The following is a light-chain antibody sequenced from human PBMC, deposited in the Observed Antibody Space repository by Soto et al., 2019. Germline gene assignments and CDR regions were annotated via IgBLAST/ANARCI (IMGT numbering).Light chain of an antibody. J-gene: IGLJ1*01. Sequence: QSVMIQPPSASGTPGQRVTISCSGSTSNIGSNSVSWYQQVPGTAPKLLIYTDNKRPSGVPDRFSGSKSGTSASLAISGLQSEDEADYYCAVWDDSLNGFFAFGTGTKVTVL. V-gene: IGLV1-44*01. CDR2: TDN. CDR3: AVWDDSLNGFFA. CDR1: TSNIGSNS.